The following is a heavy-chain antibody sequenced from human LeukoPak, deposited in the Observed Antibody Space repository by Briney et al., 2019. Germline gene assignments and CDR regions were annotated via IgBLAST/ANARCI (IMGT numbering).Heavy chain of an antibody. D-gene: IGHD3-10*01. CDR3: ARHLNYYLDY. J-gene: IGHJ4*02. Sequence: PGGSLRLSCAASGFIFDSYTMHWVRQAPGMGLVWVSRISSDGSITGYADSVKGRFTISRDNAKNTLYLQMNSLRAEDTAVYYCARHLNYYLDYWGQGTLVTVSS. CDR1: GFIFDSYT. CDR2: ISSDGSIT. V-gene: IGHV3-74*01.